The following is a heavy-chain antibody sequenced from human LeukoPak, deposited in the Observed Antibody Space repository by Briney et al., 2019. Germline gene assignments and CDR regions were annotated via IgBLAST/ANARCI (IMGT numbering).Heavy chain of an antibody. CDR1: GFTFSSYW. CDR3: ARGDYDFWSGFHDY. V-gene: IGHV3-7*01. CDR2: IKQDGSEE. J-gene: IGHJ4*02. Sequence: GGSLRLSCAASGFTFSSYWMSWVRQAPGKGLEWAANIKQDGSEEYYVDSVKGRFTIPRDNAKNSLYLQMNSLRAEDTAVYCCARGDYDFWSGFHDYWGQGTLVTVSS. D-gene: IGHD3-3*01.